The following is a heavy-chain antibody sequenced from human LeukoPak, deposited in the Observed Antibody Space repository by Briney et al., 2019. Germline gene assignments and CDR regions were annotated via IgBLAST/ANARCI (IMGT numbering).Heavy chain of an antibody. CDR1: GGSISSSSYY. CDR2: IYYSGST. D-gene: IGHD3-3*01. Sequence: PSETLSLTCTVSGGSISSSSYYWGWIRQPPGKGLEWIGSIYYSGSTYYNPSLKSRVTISVDTSKNQFSLELSSVTAADTAVYYCARHIDDFWSGREGYFDYWGQGTLVTVSS. J-gene: IGHJ4*02. CDR3: ARHIDDFWSGREGYFDY. V-gene: IGHV4-39*01.